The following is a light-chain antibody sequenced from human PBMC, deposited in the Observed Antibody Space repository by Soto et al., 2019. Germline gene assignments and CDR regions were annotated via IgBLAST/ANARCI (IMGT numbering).Light chain of an antibody. CDR2: KNN. V-gene: IGLV1-40*01. CDR3: SSFAGSYSPYV. CDR1: GSNVGASYD. Sequence: QSVLTQPPSVSGAPGQTITMSCTGSGSNVGASYDVHWYQVLPGAGPRLLIYKNNNRPSGVPDRFSGSKSGTSASLAITGLRAEDEADYYCSSFAGSYSPYVFGTGTKLTVL. J-gene: IGLJ1*01.